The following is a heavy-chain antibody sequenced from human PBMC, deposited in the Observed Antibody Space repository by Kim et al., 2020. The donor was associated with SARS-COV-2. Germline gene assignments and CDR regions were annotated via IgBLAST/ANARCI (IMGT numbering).Heavy chain of an antibody. Sequence: GRCTISRDNSKNTLYLEMNSLSAEDTAVYYCAKVGYSSSWYKGRVEYFQHWGQGTLVTVSS. V-gene: IGHV3-23*01. CDR3: AKVGYSSSWYKGRVEYFQH. D-gene: IGHD6-13*01. J-gene: IGHJ1*01.